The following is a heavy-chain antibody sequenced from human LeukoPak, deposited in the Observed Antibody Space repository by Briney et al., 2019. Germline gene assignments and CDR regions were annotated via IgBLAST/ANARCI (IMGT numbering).Heavy chain of an antibody. CDR2: INSDGSST. CDR1: GFTFSSYW. Sequence: GGSLRLSCAASGFTFSSYWMHWVRHAPGKGLVWVSRINSDGSSTSYADSVKGRFTISRDNAKNTLYLQMNSLRAEDTAVYYCARGKVVADAFDIWGQGTMVTASS. J-gene: IGHJ3*02. D-gene: IGHD2-15*01. CDR3: ARGKVVADAFDI. V-gene: IGHV3-74*01.